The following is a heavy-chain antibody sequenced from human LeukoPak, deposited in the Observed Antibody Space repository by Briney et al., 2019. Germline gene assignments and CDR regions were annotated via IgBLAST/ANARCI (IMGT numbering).Heavy chain of an antibody. CDR3: ARDNVGGYNFDY. V-gene: IGHV4-59*01. Sequence: PSETLSLTCTVSGDSISSYYWSWIRQPPGKGLEWIGYIYYSGSTNYNPSLKSRVTISVDTSKNQFSLKLSSVTAADTAVYYCARDNVGGYNFDYWGQGTLVTVSS. D-gene: IGHD5-24*01. CDR2: IYYSGST. CDR1: GDSISSYY. J-gene: IGHJ4*02.